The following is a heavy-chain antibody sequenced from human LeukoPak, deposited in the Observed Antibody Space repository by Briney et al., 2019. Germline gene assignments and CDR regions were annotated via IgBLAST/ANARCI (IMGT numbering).Heavy chain of an antibody. D-gene: IGHD3-10*01. CDR1: GFTFSSYS. V-gene: IGHV3-48*04. CDR3: ARELAGHYYGSGSFFDY. Sequence: PGGSLRLSCAASGFTFSSYSMNWVRQAPGKGLEWVSYISSSSSTIYYADSVKGRFTISRDNAKNSLYLQMNSLRAEDTAVYYCARELAGHYYGSGSFFDYWGQGTLVTVSS. J-gene: IGHJ4*02. CDR2: ISSSSSTI.